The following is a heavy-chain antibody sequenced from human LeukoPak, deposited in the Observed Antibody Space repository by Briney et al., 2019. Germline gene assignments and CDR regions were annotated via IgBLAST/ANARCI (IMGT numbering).Heavy chain of an antibody. CDR2: INRSGTT. CDR3: ARGRFGNPLQLQPRRPFDL. Sequence: SETLSLTCAVSGGSFNGYYWSWVRQTPGKGLEWIGEINRSGTTNYNPSLGSRVSMSVDTSKSQVSLRLTSVTAADTAIFYCARGRFGNPLQLQPRRPFDLWGQGTAVIVSS. V-gene: IGHV4-34*01. D-gene: IGHD1-1*01. J-gene: IGHJ3*01. CDR1: GGSFNGYY.